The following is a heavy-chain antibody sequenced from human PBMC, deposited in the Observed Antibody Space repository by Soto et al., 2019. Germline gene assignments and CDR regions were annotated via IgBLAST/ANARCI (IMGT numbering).Heavy chain of an antibody. J-gene: IGHJ6*02. CDR1: GGSISSSNW. CDR2: IYHSGST. Sequence: PSETLSLTCAVSGGSISSSNWWSWVRQPPGKGLEWIGEIYHSGSTNYNPSLKSRVTISVDKSKNQFSLKLSSVTAADTAVYYCARGSAARPWYYYYGMDVWGQGTTVTGSS. D-gene: IGHD6-6*01. V-gene: IGHV4-4*02. CDR3: ARGSAARPWYYYYGMDV.